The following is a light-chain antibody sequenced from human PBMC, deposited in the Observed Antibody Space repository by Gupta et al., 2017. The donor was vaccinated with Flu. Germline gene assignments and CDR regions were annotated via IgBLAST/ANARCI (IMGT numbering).Light chain of an antibody. Sequence: DIVMTQSPDSLAVSLGERATINCKSSQSVLYSSNNKNYLAWYQQKPGQPPKLHIYWASTRESGVPDRFSGGGSGTDFTLTISSLQAEDVAVYYCQQYYSTPFTFGHGTKVDIK. CDR2: WAS. CDR1: QSVLYSSNNKNY. J-gene: IGKJ3*01. V-gene: IGKV4-1*01. CDR3: QQYYSTPFT.